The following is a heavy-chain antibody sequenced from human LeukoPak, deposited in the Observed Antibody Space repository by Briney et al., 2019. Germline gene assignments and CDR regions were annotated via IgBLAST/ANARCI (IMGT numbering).Heavy chain of an antibody. V-gene: IGHV3-48*02. D-gene: IGHD6-13*01. J-gene: IGHJ4*02. Sequence: GGSLRLSCAASGFIFSSYSMNWVRQAPGKGLEWLSYISISSDSMSYADSVKGRFTTSRDNAKNSLYLQMNSLRDDDTAVYYCTRDREKAAAGHFDYWGQGTLVTVSS. CDR2: ISISSDSM. CDR3: TRDREKAAAGHFDY. CDR1: GFIFSSYS.